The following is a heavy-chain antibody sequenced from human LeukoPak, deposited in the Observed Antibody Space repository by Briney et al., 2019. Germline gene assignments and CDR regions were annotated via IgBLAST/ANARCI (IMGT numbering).Heavy chain of an antibody. CDR3: ARLGSNGYDY. CDR2: IYSGNST. Sequence: GGSLRLSCAASGFAVSTNYMSWVRQAPGKGLEWVSVIYSGNSTYYADSVKGRFTISRDNSKNALYLQMNSLSAEDTAVYYCARLGSNGYDYWGQGTLVTVSS. D-gene: IGHD1-26*01. J-gene: IGHJ4*02. CDR1: GFAVSTNY. V-gene: IGHV3-53*01.